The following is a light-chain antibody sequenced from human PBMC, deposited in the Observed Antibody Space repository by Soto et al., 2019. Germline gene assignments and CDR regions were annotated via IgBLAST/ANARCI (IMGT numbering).Light chain of an antibody. V-gene: IGKV1-5*03. CDR3: QQYNSCPYT. J-gene: IGKJ2*01. Sequence: DIQMTQSPSTLSASVGDRVTITCRASQSISSWLAWYQQIPGKAPKLLMYKAFSLESGVPSRFSGSGSGTEFTLTISSLQPDDSATYYCQQYNSCPYTFGQGTKLEIK. CDR1: QSISSW. CDR2: KAF.